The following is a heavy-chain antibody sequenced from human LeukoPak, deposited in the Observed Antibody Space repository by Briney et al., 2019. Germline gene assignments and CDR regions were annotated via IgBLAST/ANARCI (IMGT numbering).Heavy chain of an antibody. CDR1: GGSISSSSYY. V-gene: IGHV4-39*07. J-gene: IGHJ4*02. CDR3: ASGYSGYGHGYFDY. CDR2: IYYSGST. Sequence: SQTLSLTCTVSGGSISSSSYYWGWIRQPPGKGLEWIGSIYYSGSTYYNPSLKSRVTISVDTSKNQFSLKLSSVTAADTAVYYCASGYSGYGHGYFDYWGQGTLVTVSS. D-gene: IGHD5-12*01.